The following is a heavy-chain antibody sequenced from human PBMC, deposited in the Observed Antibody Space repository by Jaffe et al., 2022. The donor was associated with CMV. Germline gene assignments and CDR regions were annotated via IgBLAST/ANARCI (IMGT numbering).Heavy chain of an antibody. CDR3: ATDKVCSSGSCYSDC. CDR2: MYSGGDT. CDR1: GITVSSNH. V-gene: IGHV3-53*01. D-gene: IGHD2-15*01. J-gene: IGHJ4*02. Sequence: EVQLVASGGGLMQPGGSLRLSCAASGITVSSNHMSWVRQAPGKGLEWVSVMYSGGDTYIADSVKGRFTISRDNSKNALYLQMNSLRAEDTAVYYCATDKVCSSGSCYSDCWGQGTLVTVSS.